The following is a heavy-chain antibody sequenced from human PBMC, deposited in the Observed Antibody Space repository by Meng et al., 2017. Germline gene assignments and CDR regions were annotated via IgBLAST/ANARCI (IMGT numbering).Heavy chain of an antibody. Sequence: HVPRPRSGPGLVSPSQTLSLTCAVSGERVSNDSATWNWVRQSPSRGLEWMGRTYYRSIWYTDYAVSLRGRIAVSPDISKNQIYLQLNSVTPEDTAVYFCAREAHLAGFPYWGQGTLVTVSS. CDR3: AREAHLAGFPY. CDR1: GERVSNDSAT. CDR2: TYYRSIWYT. V-gene: IGHV6-1*01. D-gene: IGHD2/OR15-2a*01. J-gene: IGHJ4*02.